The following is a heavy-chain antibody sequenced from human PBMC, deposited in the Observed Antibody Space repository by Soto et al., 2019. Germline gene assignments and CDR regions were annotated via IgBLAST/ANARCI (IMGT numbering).Heavy chain of an antibody. CDR1: GGSFSGYY. J-gene: IGHJ4*02. CDR2: INHSGST. D-gene: IGHD3-16*02. CDR3: ARENKGDYDYVWGSYRPVRGFDY. V-gene: IGHV4-34*01. Sequence: QVQLQQWGAGLLKPSETLSLTCAVYGGSFSGYYWSWIRQPPGKGLEWIGEINHSGSTNYNPSLKRRVTISVDTSKNQFSLKVSSVTAADTAVYYCARENKGDYDYVWGSYRPVRGFDYCGQGTMVTVSS.